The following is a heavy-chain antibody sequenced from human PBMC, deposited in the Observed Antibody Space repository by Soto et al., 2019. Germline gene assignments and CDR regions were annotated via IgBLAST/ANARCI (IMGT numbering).Heavy chain of an antibody. J-gene: IGHJ5*01. Sequence: EVQLLESGGGLVQPGGSLRLSCAASGFTFSSYGMSWVRQAPGKGLEWVSVISGDGGITFYADSVKGRFTISRDNPKNTLFLQMNSLRVEDTAIYYCAKRTKVTGTTGFDCWGQGTLVTVSS. CDR2: ISGDGGIT. D-gene: IGHD1-20*01. CDR3: AKRTKVTGTTGFDC. V-gene: IGHV3-23*01. CDR1: GFTFSSYG.